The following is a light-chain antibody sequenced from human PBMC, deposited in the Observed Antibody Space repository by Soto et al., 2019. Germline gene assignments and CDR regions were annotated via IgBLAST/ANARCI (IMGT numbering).Light chain of an antibody. CDR2: DVS. CDR3: NSYTSSSTYV. J-gene: IGLJ1*01. V-gene: IGLV2-14*01. Sequence: QSVLTQPASVSGSPGQSITISCTGTSSDVGGYNYVSWYQQHPGKAPKLMIYDVSNRPSGVSNRFSGSKSGNTASLTISWLQAKDEADYYCNSYTSSSTYVFGTGTKVTVL. CDR1: SSDVGGYNY.